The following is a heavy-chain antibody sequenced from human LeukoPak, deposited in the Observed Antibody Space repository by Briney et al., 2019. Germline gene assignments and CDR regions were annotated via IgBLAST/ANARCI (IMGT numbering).Heavy chain of an antibody. Sequence: GASVKVSCKASGYTFTSYDINWVRQATGQGLEWMGWMNPNSGNTGYAQKFQGRVTITRNTSISTAYMELSSLRSEDTAVYYCARGQNPFYDYVWGSYRDYYYYYYMDVWGKGTTVTVSS. D-gene: IGHD3-16*02. J-gene: IGHJ6*03. CDR3: ARGQNPFYDYVWGSYRDYYYYYYMDV. CDR2: MNPNSGNT. V-gene: IGHV1-8*03. CDR1: GYTFTSYD.